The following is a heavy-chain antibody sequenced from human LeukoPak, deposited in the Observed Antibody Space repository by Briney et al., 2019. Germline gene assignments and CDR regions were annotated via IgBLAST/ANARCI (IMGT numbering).Heavy chain of an antibody. V-gene: IGHV1-2*02. D-gene: IGHD5-12*01. CDR1: GYTFTGYY. J-gene: IGHJ4*02. CDR3: ARGGHHRGYSGYDYPDY. Sequence: ASVKVSCKASGYTFTGYYMHWVRQAPGQGLEWMGWINPNSGGTNYAQKFQGRVTMTRDTSISTAYMELSRLRSDDTTVYYCARGGHHRGYSGYDYPDYWGQGTLVTVSS. CDR2: INPNSGGT.